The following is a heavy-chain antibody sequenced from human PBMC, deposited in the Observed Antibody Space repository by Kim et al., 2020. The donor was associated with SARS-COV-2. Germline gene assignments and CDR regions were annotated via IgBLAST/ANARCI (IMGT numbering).Heavy chain of an antibody. D-gene: IGHD3-16*01. V-gene: IGHV3-73*01. J-gene: IGHJ4*02. Sequence: AYAASVKGRFTISRDDSKNTAYLQMNSLKTEDTAVYYCTRQGTSLGGVGYWGQGTLVTVSS. CDR3: TRQGTSLGGVGY.